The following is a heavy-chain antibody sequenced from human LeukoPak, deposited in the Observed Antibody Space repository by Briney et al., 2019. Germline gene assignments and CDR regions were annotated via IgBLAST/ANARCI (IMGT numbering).Heavy chain of an antibody. D-gene: IGHD4-17*01. CDR1: GFTFSSYS. CDR2: ISSSSSYI. J-gene: IGHJ4*02. CDR3: ARFYGDYGSGY. Sequence: GGSLRLSCAASGFTFSSYSMNWVRQAPGRGLEWVSSISSSSSYIYYADSVKGRFTISRDNAKNSLYLQMNSLRAVDTAVYYCARFYGDYGSGYWGQGTLVTVSS. V-gene: IGHV3-21*01.